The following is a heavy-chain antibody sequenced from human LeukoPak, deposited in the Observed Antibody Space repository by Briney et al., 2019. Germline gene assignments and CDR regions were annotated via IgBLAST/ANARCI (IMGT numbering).Heavy chain of an antibody. D-gene: IGHD2-21*02. V-gene: IGHV3-21*01. CDR3: VRDEVTPISFPFDH. J-gene: IGHJ4*02. CDR2: ISNSSGHI. CDR1: GFVFNDYI. Sequence: PGGSLRLSCAASGFVFNDYIMNWVRQAPGKGLEWISYISNSSGHIFYADSVKGRFTVSRDNAKNSLFLQMNTLTAEDTAVYYCVRDEVTPISFPFDHWGQGTLVTVSS.